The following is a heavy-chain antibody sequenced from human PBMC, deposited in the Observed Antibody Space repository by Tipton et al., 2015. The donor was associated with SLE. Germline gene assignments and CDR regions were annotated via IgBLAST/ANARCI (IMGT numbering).Heavy chain of an antibody. J-gene: IGHJ6*02. CDR2: IFYSGNT. Sequence: TLSLTCAVSGGSISSYYWSWIRQPPGKGLEWIGSIFYSGNTNYNPSLKSRVTISLDTSKNQFSLKLSSVTAADTAVYFCARDLRPMDVWGPGTTVIVSS. CDR3: ARDLRPMDV. V-gene: IGHV4-59*01. CDR1: GGSISSYY.